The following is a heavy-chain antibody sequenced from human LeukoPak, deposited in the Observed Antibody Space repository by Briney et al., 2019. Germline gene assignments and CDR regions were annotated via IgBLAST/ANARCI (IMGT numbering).Heavy chain of an antibody. CDR3: AKSTSPTWIQQIDY. D-gene: IGHD5-18*01. V-gene: IGHV3-9*01. CDR2: ISWNSGSI. CDR1: GFTFDDYA. Sequence: GGSLRLSCAASGFTFDDYAMHWVRQAPGKGLEWVSGISWNSGSIGYADSVKGRFTISRDNAKNSLYLQMNSLRAEDTALYYCAKSTSPTWIQQIDYWGQGTLVTVSS. J-gene: IGHJ4*02.